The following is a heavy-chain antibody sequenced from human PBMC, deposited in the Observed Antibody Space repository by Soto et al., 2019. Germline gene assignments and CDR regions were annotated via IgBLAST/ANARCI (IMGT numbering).Heavy chain of an antibody. Sequence: QVHLQQWGAGLLKPSETLSLTCAVYGGSFSGYYWSWLRQPPGKGLEWIGEINQSGSTNYNPSLKSLVTVSIDTSKNQFSLKVSSVTAADTAVYYCARGLNYVVYWGQGNLVTVSS. CDR1: GGSFSGYY. CDR2: INQSGST. V-gene: IGHV4-34*01. D-gene: IGHD3-16*01. J-gene: IGHJ4*02. CDR3: ARGLNYVVY.